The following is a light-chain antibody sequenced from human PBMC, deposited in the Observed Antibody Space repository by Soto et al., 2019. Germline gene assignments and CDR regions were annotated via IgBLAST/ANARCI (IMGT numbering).Light chain of an antibody. Sequence: EIVMTQSPATLSLSPGERASLPCRASHSISTNLAWYQQKPGQAPRLLIYGASTRATGIPARFSGSESETEFTLTISSLQSEDFAVYYCQQYNNWPRTFGQGTKVDIK. CDR3: QQYNNWPRT. CDR1: HSISTN. J-gene: IGKJ1*01. V-gene: IGKV3-15*01. CDR2: GAS.